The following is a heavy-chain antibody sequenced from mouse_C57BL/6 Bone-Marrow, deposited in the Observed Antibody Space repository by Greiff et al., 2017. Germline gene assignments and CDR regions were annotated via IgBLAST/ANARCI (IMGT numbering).Heavy chain of an antibody. CDR2: IDPENGDT. CDR3: TTIYYYGRDY. V-gene: IGHV14-4*01. Sequence: VQLQQSGAELVRPGASVKLSCTASGFNIKDDYMHWVQQTPEQGLEWIGWIDPENGDTEYASKFQGKATITADTSSNTAYLQLSSLTSVDTAVYYCTTIYYYGRDYWGQGTTLTVSS. J-gene: IGHJ2*01. CDR1: GFNIKDDY. D-gene: IGHD1-1*01.